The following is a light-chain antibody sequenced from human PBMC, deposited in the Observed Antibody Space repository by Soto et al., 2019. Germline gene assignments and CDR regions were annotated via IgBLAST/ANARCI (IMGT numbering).Light chain of an antibody. J-gene: IGLJ2*01. CDR1: SASVLTSYY. Sequence: QTVVSQEPSFSVSPGETVTLTCGLTSASVLTSYYPSWYQQTPGQAPRTLIYSTNIRSSGVPDRFSGSILGNNAALTITGAQEDDESDYYCALYVGSGTVVFGGGTKLTVL. V-gene: IGLV8-61*01. CDR3: ALYVGSGTVV. CDR2: STN.